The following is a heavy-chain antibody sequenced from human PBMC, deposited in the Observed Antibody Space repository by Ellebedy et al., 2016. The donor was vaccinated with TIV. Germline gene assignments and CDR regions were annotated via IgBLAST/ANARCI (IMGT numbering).Heavy chain of an antibody. D-gene: IGHD6-13*01. Sequence: GESLKISCAASGFTFSGYYMSWFRQAPGKGPEWVSYISYSGDLMYYADSEKGRFTTSRDNAGNSLYLQMNSLRAEDTAVYYCARLGVIAAAGASDYWGQGTLVIVSS. CDR1: GFTFSGYY. J-gene: IGHJ4*02. CDR2: ISYSGDLM. CDR3: ARLGVIAAAGASDY. V-gene: IGHV3-11*01.